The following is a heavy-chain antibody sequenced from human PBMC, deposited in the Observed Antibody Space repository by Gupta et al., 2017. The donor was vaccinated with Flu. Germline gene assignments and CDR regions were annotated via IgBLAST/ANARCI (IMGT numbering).Heavy chain of an antibody. Sequence: QLQLQESGPGLVKPLETLSLTCSVSGASITKSHYWGWVRQTPGKGLEWIGSIYYSGTTFNNPSLKSRVSLSIDTSRNQFYLRLDSVTAEETAVYYCAVRYDDEVVVPLEPPLFDSWGRGTLVTVS. CDR3: AVRYDDEVVVPLEPPLFDS. J-gene: IGHJ4*02. V-gene: IGHV4-39*01. CDR1: GASITKSHY. D-gene: IGHD2-2*01. CDR2: IYYSGTT.